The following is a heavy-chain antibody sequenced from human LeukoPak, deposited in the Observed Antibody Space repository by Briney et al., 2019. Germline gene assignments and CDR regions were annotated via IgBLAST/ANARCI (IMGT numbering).Heavy chain of an antibody. CDR1: GFTFSSYN. CDR3: AKDLGIGYGSGSYAY. Sequence: GGSLRLSCAASGFTFSSYNMNWVRQAPGKGLEWVSYISSSSTTIYYADSVKGRFTISRDNAKNSLYLHLNSLRAEDTAVYYCAKDLGIGYGSGSYAYWGQGTLVAVSS. CDR2: ISSSSTTI. V-gene: IGHV3-48*01. J-gene: IGHJ4*02. D-gene: IGHD3-10*01.